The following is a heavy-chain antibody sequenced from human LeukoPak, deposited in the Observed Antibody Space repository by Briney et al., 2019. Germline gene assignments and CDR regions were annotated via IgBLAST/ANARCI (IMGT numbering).Heavy chain of an antibody. V-gene: IGHV1-2*02. D-gene: IGHD3-16*02. CDR1: GYTFTGYY. J-gene: IGHJ4*02. CDR2: INPNSGGT. CDR3: AREDYVWGSYRYYFDY. Sequence: GASVKVSCKASGYTFTGYYMHWVRQAPGQGLEWMGWINPNSGGTNYAQKFQGRVTMTRDTSISTAYMELSRLRSDDTAVYYCAREDYVWGSYRYYFDYWGQGTLVTVSS.